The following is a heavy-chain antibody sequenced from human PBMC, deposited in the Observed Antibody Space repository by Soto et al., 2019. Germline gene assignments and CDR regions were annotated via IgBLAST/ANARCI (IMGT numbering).Heavy chain of an antibody. D-gene: IGHD3-22*01. J-gene: IGHJ4*02. CDR1: GGSVSSGSYY. Sequence: SETLSLTCTVSGGSVSSGSYYWSWIRQPPGKGLEWIGYIYYSGSTNYNPSLKSRVTISVDTSKNQFSLKLSSVTAADTAVYYCARGTDYYDSSGYYHIDYWGQGTLVTVSS. CDR3: ARGTDYYDSSGYYHIDY. CDR2: IYYSGST. V-gene: IGHV4-61*01.